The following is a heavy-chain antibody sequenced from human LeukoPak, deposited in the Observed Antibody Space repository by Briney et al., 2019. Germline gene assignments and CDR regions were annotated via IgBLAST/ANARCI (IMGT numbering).Heavy chain of an antibody. CDR1: GGSISSSNW. CDR2: IYYSGST. CDR3: AREVYCSGGSCYGTPPYYFDY. Sequence: SGTLSLTCAVSGGSISSSNWWSWVRQPPGKGLEWIGSIYYSGSTYYNPSLKSRVTISVDTSKNQFSLKLSSVTAADTAVYYCAREVYCSGGSCYGTPPYYFDYWGQGTLVTVSS. V-gene: IGHV4-4*02. D-gene: IGHD2-15*01. J-gene: IGHJ4*02.